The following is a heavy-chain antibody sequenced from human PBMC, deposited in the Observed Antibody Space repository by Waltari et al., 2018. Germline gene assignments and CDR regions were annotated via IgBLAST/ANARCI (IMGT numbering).Heavy chain of an antibody. Sequence: QVQLQESGPGLVKPSETLSLTCTVSGGSISSYYWSWIRQPPGKGLEWIGYIYYSGSTNYNPSLKSRVTISVDTSKNQFSLKLSSVTAADTAVYYCARLRVYYDSSSLDYWGQGTLVTVSS. CDR3: ARLRVYYDSSSLDY. V-gene: IGHV4-59*08. J-gene: IGHJ4*02. CDR1: GGSISSYY. CDR2: IYYSGST. D-gene: IGHD3-22*01.